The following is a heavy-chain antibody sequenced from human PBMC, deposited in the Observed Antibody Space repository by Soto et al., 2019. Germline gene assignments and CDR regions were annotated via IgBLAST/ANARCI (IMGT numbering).Heavy chain of an antibody. J-gene: IGHJ4*02. CDR2: IIPILDTT. D-gene: IGHD4-4*01. V-gene: IGHV1-69*01. Sequence: QVQVVQSGAEVKKPGSSVRVSCKASGGTSSSYAITWMRQAPGQGLEWMGGIIPILDTTDYAQKFQGRVTFTADESTSTVYMELSSLTSEDTAGYYCASGGTTVNRRFDFWVQGTLVTVSS. CDR3: ASGGTTVNRRFDF. CDR1: GGTSSSYA.